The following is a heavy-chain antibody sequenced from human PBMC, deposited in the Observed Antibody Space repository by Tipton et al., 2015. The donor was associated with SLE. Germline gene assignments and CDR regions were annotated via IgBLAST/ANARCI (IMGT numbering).Heavy chain of an antibody. CDR3: ARVPPDWGGDYYMDV. J-gene: IGHJ6*03. V-gene: IGHV4-34*09. Sequence: TLSLTCAVYGGSFSGYYWSWIRQPPGKGLEWIGEINHSGSTNYKPSLKSRVTISVDTSKNQFSLKLSSVTAADTAVYYCARVPPDWGGDYYMDVWGKGTTVTVSS. D-gene: IGHD7-27*01. CDR2: INHSGST. CDR1: GGSFSGYY.